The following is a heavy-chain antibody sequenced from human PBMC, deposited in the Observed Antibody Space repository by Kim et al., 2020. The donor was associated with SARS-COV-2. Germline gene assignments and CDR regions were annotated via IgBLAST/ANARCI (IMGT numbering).Heavy chain of an antibody. V-gene: IGHV4-59*08. CDR1: GGSISSYY. J-gene: IGHJ4*02. CDR2: IYYSGST. Sequence: SETLSLTCTVSGGSISSYYWSWIRQPPGKGLEWIGYIYYSGSTNYNPSLKSRVTISVDTSKNQFSLKLSSVTAADTAVYYCATGPRVVWFDYWGQGTLVTVSS. CDR3: ATGPRVVWFDY. D-gene: IGHD3-3*01.